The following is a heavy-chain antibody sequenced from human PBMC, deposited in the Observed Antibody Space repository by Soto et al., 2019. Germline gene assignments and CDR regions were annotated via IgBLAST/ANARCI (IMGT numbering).Heavy chain of an antibody. J-gene: IGHJ4*02. CDR3: ARDAKKPYYDILTGQILFDY. Sequence: GASVKVSCKASGYTFTSYDINWVRQATGQGLEWMGWMSPNNGNTDYAQKFQGRVTMTTDTSTSTAYMELRSLRSDDTAVYYCARDAKKPYYDILTGQILFDYWGQGTLVTVSS. CDR1: GYTFTSYD. D-gene: IGHD3-9*01. CDR2: MSPNNGNT. V-gene: IGHV1-18*01.